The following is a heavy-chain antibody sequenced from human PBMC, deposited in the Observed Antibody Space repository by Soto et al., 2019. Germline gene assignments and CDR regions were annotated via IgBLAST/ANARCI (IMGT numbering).Heavy chain of an antibody. V-gene: IGHV3-21*06. CDR3: AREVWWCPDY. CDR2: ISPSSSDM. D-gene: IGHD2-8*02. CDR1: GFTFSIYA. J-gene: IGHJ4*02. Sequence: EVQLVESGGGLVKPGESLRLSCAASGFTFSIYAMSWVRQAPGKGLEWVSSISPSSSDMSYADSVKGRFSIFRDNAKNSLYLQMNSLRAEDTAVYYCAREVWWCPDYWGQGTLVTVSS.